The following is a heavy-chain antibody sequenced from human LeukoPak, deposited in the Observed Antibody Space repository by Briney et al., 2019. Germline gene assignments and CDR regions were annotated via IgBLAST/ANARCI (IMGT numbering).Heavy chain of an antibody. CDR1: GGSISSSSYY. Sequence: SETLSLTCTVSGGSISSSSYYWGWIRQPPGKGLEWIGSIYYSGSTYYNPSLKSRVTISVDTSNNQFSLKLSSVTAADTAVYYCARGGYCGGDCYFYYWGQGTLVTVSS. CDR3: ARGGYCGGDCYFYY. J-gene: IGHJ4*02. CDR2: IYYSGST. V-gene: IGHV4-39*07. D-gene: IGHD2-21*02.